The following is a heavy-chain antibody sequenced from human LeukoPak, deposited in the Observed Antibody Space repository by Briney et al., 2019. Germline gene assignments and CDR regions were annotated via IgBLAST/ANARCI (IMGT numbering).Heavy chain of an antibody. J-gene: IGHJ4*02. CDR2: IYYSGST. Sequence: ASQTLSLTCTVSGGSISSGGYYWSWIRQHPGKGLEWIGYIYYSGSTYYNPSLKSRVTISVDTSKNQFSLKLSSVTAADTAVYYCARVIAAAGRIREYYFDYWGQGTLVTVSS. V-gene: IGHV4-31*03. D-gene: IGHD6-13*01. CDR1: GGSISSGGYY. CDR3: ARVIAAAGRIREYYFDY.